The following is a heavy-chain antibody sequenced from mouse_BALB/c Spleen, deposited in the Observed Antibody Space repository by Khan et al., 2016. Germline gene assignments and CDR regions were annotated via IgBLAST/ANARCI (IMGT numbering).Heavy chain of an antibody. CDR3: ARGGILYFDY. V-gene: IGHV2-2*02. CDR2: IWSGGST. CDR1: GFSLTSYS. J-gene: IGHJ2*01. Sequence: QVQLKQSGPGLVQPSQSLSITCTVSGFSLTSYSIHWFRQSSGKGLEWLGVIWSGGSTDYNAAFISRLSISKDNSKSQVFFKMNSLQANDTAIYYCARGGILYFDYWGQGTTLTVSS.